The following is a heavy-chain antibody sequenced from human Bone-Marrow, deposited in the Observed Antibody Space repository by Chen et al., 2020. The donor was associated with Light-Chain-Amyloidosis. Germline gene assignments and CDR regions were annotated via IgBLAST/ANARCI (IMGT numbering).Heavy chain of an antibody. CDR3: ASSDYGSGSYYFDY. CDR2: IYFSGTT. Sequence: QVQLQESGPGLVRPSETLSLTCTVSSGSITNYYWTWIRQPPGKGLEWIGYIYFSGTTNYNPSLKSRVTISVDTSKNQFSLKLTSVTAADTAVYYCASSDYGSGSYYFDYWGQGSLVT. J-gene: IGHJ4*02. CDR1: SGSITNYY. D-gene: IGHD3-10*01. V-gene: IGHV4-59*01.